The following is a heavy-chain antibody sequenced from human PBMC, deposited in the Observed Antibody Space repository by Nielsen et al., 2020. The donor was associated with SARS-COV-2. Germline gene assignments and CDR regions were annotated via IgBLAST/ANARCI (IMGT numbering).Heavy chain of an antibody. CDR2: MYYSGST. CDR1: GFTFHDYA. J-gene: IGHJ3*01. V-gene: IGHV4-30-2*01. Sequence: LRLSCAASGFTFHDYAMHWVRQPPGKGLEWIGYMYYSGSTYYNPSLESRVTISVDRSKSQFSLRLTSVTAADTAVYFCATGNKIFDDAFDVWGQGAVVTVSA. D-gene: IGHD1/OR15-1a*01. CDR3: ATGNKIFDDAFDV.